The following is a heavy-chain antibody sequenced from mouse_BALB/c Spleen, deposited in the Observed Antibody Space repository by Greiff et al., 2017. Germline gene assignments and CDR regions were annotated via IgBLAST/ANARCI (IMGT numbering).Heavy chain of an antibody. CDR1: GYTFTSYT. J-gene: IGHJ3*01. CDR2: INPSSGYT. Sequence: QVQLQQSGAELARPGASVKMSCKASGYTFTSYTMHWVKQRPGQGLEWIGYINPSSGYTNYNQKFKDKATLTADKSSSTAYMELRSLTSEDSAVYYCLYGYDWFAYWGQGTLVTVSA. D-gene: IGHD2-2*01. V-gene: IGHV1-4*01. CDR3: LYGYDWFAY.